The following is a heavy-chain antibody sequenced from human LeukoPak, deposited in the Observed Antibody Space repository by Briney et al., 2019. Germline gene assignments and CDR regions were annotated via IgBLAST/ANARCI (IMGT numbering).Heavy chain of an antibody. J-gene: IGHJ5*02. V-gene: IGHV3-11*01. Sequence: GGSLRLSCAASGFTFIDYYMSWIRQAPGKGLEWVSYISSSGSTIYYADSVKGRFTISRDNAKNSLYLQMNSLRAEDTAVYYCARDFPSSSPDSSSWYIGNWFDPWGQGTLVTVSS. D-gene: IGHD6-13*01. CDR3: ARDFPSSSPDSSSWYIGNWFDP. CDR2: ISSSGSTI. CDR1: GFTFIDYY.